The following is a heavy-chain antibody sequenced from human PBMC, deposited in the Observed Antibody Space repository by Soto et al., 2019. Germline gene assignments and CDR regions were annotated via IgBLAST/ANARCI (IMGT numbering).Heavy chain of an antibody. CDR1: GGSISSGGYY. J-gene: IGHJ3*02. Sequence: PSETLSVTCTVSGGSISSGGYYWSWIRQHPGKGLEWIAYIHYSGNTYYNPSLKSRVTISVDTSKNQFSLKLSSVTAADTAVYYCARDLYYYDSSGPPNHAFDIWGQGTMVTVSS. CDR2: IHYSGNT. CDR3: ARDLYYYDSSGPPNHAFDI. D-gene: IGHD3-22*01. V-gene: IGHV4-31*03.